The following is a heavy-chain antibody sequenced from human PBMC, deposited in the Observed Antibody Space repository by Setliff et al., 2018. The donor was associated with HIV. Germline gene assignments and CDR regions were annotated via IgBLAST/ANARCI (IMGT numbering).Heavy chain of an antibody. CDR1: GYTFTSYY. CDR3: AREVWDYGGNFLLREYFQH. Sequence: GASVKVSCKASGYTFTSYYMHWVRQAPGQGLEWLGIINPSGGTTNYAQKFQGRVTITRDTSANTAYMELSSLRSEDTAVYYCAREVWDYGGNFLLREYFQHWGQGTLVTVSS. V-gene: IGHV1-46*01. CDR2: INPSGGTT. J-gene: IGHJ1*01. D-gene: IGHD4-17*01.